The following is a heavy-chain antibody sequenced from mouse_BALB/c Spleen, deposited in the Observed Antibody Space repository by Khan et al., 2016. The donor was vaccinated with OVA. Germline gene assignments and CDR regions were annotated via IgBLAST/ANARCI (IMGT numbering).Heavy chain of an antibody. D-gene: IGHD2-2*01. V-gene: IGHV1S81*02. Sequence: VQLQQSGAELVKTGASVKLSCQASGYTFTTHYMYWVKQRPGQGLEWIGEINPSNGGTNFNEKFKSKATLTVDKSSYTAYMQLSSLTSEDSAVYYCTRSGYGSFAYWGQGTLVTVSA. CDR2: INPSNGGT. CDR1: GYTFTTHY. J-gene: IGHJ3*01. CDR3: TRSGYGSFAY.